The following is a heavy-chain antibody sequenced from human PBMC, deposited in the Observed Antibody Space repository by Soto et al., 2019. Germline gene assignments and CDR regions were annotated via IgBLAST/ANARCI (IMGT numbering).Heavy chain of an antibody. CDR2: VQHSGTT. CDR3: ARGVSFRCVY. Sequence: QVQLQESGPGLVRPSGTLSLTCAVSGGSISTDYWWFWVRQPPGKGLEWIWEVQHSGTTNYTKSLKSRVTMAVDKTGNQVALELTSGGPADTAVYYCARGVSFRCVYWGQGTLVTVSS. J-gene: IGHJ4*02. V-gene: IGHV4-4*02. D-gene: IGHD2-8*01. CDR1: GGSISTDYW.